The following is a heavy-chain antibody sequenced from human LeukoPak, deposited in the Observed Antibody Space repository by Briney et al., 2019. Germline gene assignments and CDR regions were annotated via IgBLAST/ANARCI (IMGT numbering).Heavy chain of an antibody. D-gene: IGHD5-18*01. Sequence: GASVKVSCKASGYTFTGYYMHWVRQAPGQGLEWMGWINPNSGGTNYAQKFQGRVTMTRDTSISTAYMELGRLRSDDTAVYYCARSPGLDTAVVNRPWGQGTLITVSS. CDR2: INPNSGGT. CDR1: GYTFTGYY. V-gene: IGHV1-2*02. CDR3: ARSPGLDTAVVNRP. J-gene: IGHJ5*02.